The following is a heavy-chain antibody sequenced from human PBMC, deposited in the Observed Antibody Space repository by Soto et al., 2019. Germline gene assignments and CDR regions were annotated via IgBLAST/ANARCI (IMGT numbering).Heavy chain of an antibody. CDR1: GFTFSSYA. Sequence: QVQLVESGGGVVQPGRSLRLSCAASGFTFSSYAMHWVRQAPGKGLEWVAVISYDGSNKYYADSVKGRFTISRDNSKNTRIGKMKSLRAEDTAVYYCGRDYATPIPQYYDDRGGPAFDIWGQGTMVTVSS. D-gene: IGHD3-22*01. J-gene: IGHJ3*02. V-gene: IGHV3-30-3*01. CDR3: GRDYATPIPQYYDDRGGPAFDI. CDR2: ISYDGSNK.